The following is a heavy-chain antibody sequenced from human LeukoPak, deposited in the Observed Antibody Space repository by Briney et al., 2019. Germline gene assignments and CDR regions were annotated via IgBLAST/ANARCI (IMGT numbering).Heavy chain of an antibody. Sequence: GGSLRLSCAASGFTFAYYGMHWVRQAPGKGLEWVAVISHDGSNKQYADSVKGRFTISRDNSENMMYLEMNSLRGDDTAVYYCAKDIRVQTIFPSFDYWGQGALVIVSS. CDR3: AKDIRVQTIFPSFDY. CDR1: GFTFAYYG. V-gene: IGHV3-30*18. D-gene: IGHD3-3*01. CDR2: ISHDGSNK. J-gene: IGHJ4*02.